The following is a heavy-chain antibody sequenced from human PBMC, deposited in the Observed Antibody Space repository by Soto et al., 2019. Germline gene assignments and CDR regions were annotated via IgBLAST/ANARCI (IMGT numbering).Heavy chain of an antibody. Sequence: SVKVSCKASGGTFSSYAISWVRQAPGQGLEWMGGIIPIFGTANYAQKFQGRVTITADESTSTAYMELSSLRSDDTAVYYCARGTPPVLRFLEWLPWFDPWGQGTLVTVSS. D-gene: IGHD3-3*01. J-gene: IGHJ5*02. V-gene: IGHV1-69*13. CDR1: GGTFSSYA. CDR3: ARGTPPVLRFLEWLPWFDP. CDR2: IIPIFGTA.